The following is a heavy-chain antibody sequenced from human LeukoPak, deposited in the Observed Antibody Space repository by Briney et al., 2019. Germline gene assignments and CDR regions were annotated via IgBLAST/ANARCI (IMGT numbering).Heavy chain of an antibody. CDR1: GGSISSYY. D-gene: IGHD3-10*01. CDR3: ARGLNYYGSGSYYTRRDAFDI. Sequence: SETLSLTCTVSGGSISSYYWSWIRQPPGKGLEWIGYIYYSGSTNYNPSLKSRVTISVDTSKNQFSLKLSSVTAADTAVYYCARGLNYYGSGSYYTRRDAFDIWGQGTMVTVSS. J-gene: IGHJ3*02. V-gene: IGHV4-59*08. CDR2: IYYSGST.